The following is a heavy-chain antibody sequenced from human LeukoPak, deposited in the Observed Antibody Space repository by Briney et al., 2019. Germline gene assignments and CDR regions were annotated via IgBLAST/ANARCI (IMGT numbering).Heavy chain of an antibody. V-gene: IGHV3-74*01. Sequence: RGSLRLSCAASGFTFSSYWMHWVRQAPGKGLVWVSRINSDGSSTSYADSVKGRFTISRDNAKNTLYLQMNSLRAEDTAVYYCARDKYSSSWYSSYYYYGMDVWGQGTTVTVSS. J-gene: IGHJ6*02. CDR1: GFTFSSYW. CDR3: ARDKYSSSWYSSYYYYGMDV. CDR2: INSDGSST. D-gene: IGHD6-13*01.